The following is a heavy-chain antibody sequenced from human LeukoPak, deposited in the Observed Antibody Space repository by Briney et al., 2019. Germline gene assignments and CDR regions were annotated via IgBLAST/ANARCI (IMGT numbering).Heavy chain of an antibody. CDR1: CASVSAYY. CDR2: IHYSGST. CDR3: VQVRLAGLFDP. Sequence: PSETLSLTCTVSCASVSAYYWTWIRQPPGKRLEWLGYIHYSGSTNYNPSLNSRVTMSLDASKNQFSLKLSSVSAADTAVYYCVQVRLAGLFDPWGQGTLVTVSS. D-gene: IGHD3-3*02. J-gene: IGHJ5*02. V-gene: IGHV4-59*02.